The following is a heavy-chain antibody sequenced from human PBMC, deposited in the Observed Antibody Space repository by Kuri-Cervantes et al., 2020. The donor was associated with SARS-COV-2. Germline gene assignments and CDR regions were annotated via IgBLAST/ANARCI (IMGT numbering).Heavy chain of an antibody. CDR3: ARDLTLGYCSGGSCYYYYYGMDV. J-gene: IGHJ6*02. D-gene: IGHD2-15*01. Sequence: SETLSLTCTVSGGSISSSSYYWGWIRQPPGKGLEWIGSIYYSGSTYYNPSLKSRVTISVDTSKNQFSLKLSSVTAADTAVYYCARDLTLGYCSGGSCYYYYYGMDVWGQGTTVTVSS. V-gene: IGHV4-39*02. CDR1: GGSISSSSYY. CDR2: IYYSGST.